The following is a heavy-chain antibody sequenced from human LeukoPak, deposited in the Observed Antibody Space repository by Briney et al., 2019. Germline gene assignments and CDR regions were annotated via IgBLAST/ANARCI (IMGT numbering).Heavy chain of an antibody. CDR3: ARLPYDSSGYYNLYYFDY. V-gene: IGHV4-59*08. D-gene: IGHD3-22*01. J-gene: IGHJ4*02. CDR2: IYYSGST. CDR1: GGSISSYY. Sequence: SETLSLTCTVSGGSISSYYWSWIRQPPGKGLEWIGYIYYSGSTNYSPSLKSRVTISVDTSKNQFSLKLSSVTAADTAVYYCARLPYDSSGYYNLYYFDYWGQGTLVTVSS.